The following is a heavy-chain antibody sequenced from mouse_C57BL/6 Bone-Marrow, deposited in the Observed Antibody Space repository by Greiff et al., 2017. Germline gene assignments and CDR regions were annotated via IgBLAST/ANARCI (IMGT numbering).Heavy chain of an antibody. CDR1: GYSITSGYY. Sequence: EVQLQESGPGLVKPSQSLSLSCSVTGYSITSGYYWNWIRQFPGNKLEWMGYISYDGSNNYNPSLKNRISITRDTSKNQFFLKLNAVTTEDTATYYGARGVAYWGQGTLVTVSA. CDR3: ARGVAY. V-gene: IGHV3-6*01. J-gene: IGHJ3*01. CDR2: ISYDGSN.